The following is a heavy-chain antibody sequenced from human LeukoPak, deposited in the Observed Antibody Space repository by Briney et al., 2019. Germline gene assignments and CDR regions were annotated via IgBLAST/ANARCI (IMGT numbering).Heavy chain of an antibody. CDR3: ARRAAVAGSFFDY. J-gene: IGHJ4*02. CDR1: GGSISSYY. V-gene: IGHV4-59*08. D-gene: IGHD6-19*01. Sequence: SETLSLTCTVSGGSISSYYWSWIRQPPGKGLEWIGCIYYSGSTNYNPSLKSRVTISVDTSKNQFSLKLSSVTAADTAVYYRARRAAVAGSFFDYWGQGTLVTVSS. CDR2: IYYSGST.